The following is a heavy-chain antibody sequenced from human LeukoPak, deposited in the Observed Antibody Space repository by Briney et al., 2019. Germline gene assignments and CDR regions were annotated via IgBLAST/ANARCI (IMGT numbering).Heavy chain of an antibody. D-gene: IGHD6-19*01. Sequence: ASVKVSCKASGGTFSSYAISWVRQAPGRGLEWMGGIIPIFGTANYAQKFQGRVTITADKSTSTAYMELSSLRSEDTAVYYCARVEAVAAAFDYWGQGTLVTVSS. CDR3: ARVEAVAAAFDY. V-gene: IGHV1-69*06. CDR1: GGTFSSYA. CDR2: IIPIFGTA. J-gene: IGHJ4*02.